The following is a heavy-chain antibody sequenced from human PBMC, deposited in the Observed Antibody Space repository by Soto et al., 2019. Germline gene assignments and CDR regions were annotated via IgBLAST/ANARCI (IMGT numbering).Heavy chain of an antibody. CDR2: MNPNSGNT. D-gene: IGHD1-1*01. CDR3: ARGRPWNGDYYSYGMDV. CDR1: GYTFTSYD. J-gene: IGHJ6*02. Sequence: EASVKVSCKASGYTFTSYDINWVRQATGQGLEWMGWMNPNSGNTGYAQKFQGRVTMTRNTSISTAYMELSSLRSEDTAVYYCARGRPWNGDYYSYGMDVWGQGPTVTVSS. V-gene: IGHV1-8*01.